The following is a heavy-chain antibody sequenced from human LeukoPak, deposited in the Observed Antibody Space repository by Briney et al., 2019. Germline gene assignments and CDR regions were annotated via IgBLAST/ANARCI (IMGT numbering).Heavy chain of an antibody. CDR1: GGSISSYY. CDR2: IYYSVST. Sequence: SETLSLTCTVSGGSISSYYWSWIRQPPGKGLEWIGYIYYSVSTNYNPSLKSRVTISVDTSKNQFSLKLSSVTAADTAVYYCARGVGPYYDSSGLDYWGQGTLVTVSS. J-gene: IGHJ4*02. D-gene: IGHD3-22*01. V-gene: IGHV4-59*01. CDR3: ARGVGPYYDSSGLDY.